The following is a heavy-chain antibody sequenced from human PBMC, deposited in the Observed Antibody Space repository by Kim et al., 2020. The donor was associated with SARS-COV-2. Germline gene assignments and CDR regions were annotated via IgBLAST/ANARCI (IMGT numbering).Heavy chain of an antibody. J-gene: IGHJ4*02. Sequence: SVKSRFTISRDNAKNSLYLQMNSLRAEDTAVYYCASHAPIAAVGTPPLGYWGQGTLVTVSS. D-gene: IGHD6-13*01. V-gene: IGHV3-11*06. CDR3: ASHAPIAAVGTPPLGY.